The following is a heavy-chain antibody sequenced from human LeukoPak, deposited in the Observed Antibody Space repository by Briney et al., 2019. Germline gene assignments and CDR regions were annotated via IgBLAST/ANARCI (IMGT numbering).Heavy chain of an antibody. CDR3: ARGFTIFGVVNDGFDI. CDR2: INSDGSST. J-gene: IGHJ3*02. CDR1: EFTFSNYW. V-gene: IGHV3-74*01. D-gene: IGHD3-3*01. Sequence: PGGSLRLSRAASEFTFSNYWMHWVRQAPGKGLVWVSRINSDGSSTSYADSVKGRFTISRDNAKNTLYLQMNSLRVEDTAVYYCARGFTIFGVVNDGFDIWGQGTTVTVSS.